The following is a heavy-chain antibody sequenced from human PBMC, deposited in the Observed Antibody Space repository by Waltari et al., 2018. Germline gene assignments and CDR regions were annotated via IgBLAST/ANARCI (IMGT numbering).Heavy chain of an antibody. D-gene: IGHD3-3*01. CDR1: GYTFTGPA. J-gene: IGHJ3*01. CDR3: ARVLYDFWGGYHPNDVFDF. CDR2: VNPNTVDT. V-gene: IGHV1-2*02. Sequence: QVHLVQSGAEVKKPGASETVSCKASGYTFTGPAIPWVRQAPGQGLEWVGSVNPNTVDTYSAQKFEGRVTMTRDTSISTAYLDLSRLTSDDTAVYYCARVLYDFWGGYHPNDVFDFWGQGTVVIVSS.